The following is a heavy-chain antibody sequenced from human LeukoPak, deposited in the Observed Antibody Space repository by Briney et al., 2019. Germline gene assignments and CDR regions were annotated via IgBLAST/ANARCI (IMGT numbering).Heavy chain of an antibody. CDR2: ISMSSTYI. D-gene: IGHD3-10*02. Sequence: GGSLRLSCAASGFTFSSYGMSWVRQAPGKGLEWVSSISMSSTYIYYADSVKGRFTISRDNAKNSLYLQMTSLRAEDTAVYYCAELGITMIGGVWGKGTTVTISS. J-gene: IGHJ6*04. CDR3: AELGITMIGGV. CDR1: GFTFSSYG. V-gene: IGHV3-21*01.